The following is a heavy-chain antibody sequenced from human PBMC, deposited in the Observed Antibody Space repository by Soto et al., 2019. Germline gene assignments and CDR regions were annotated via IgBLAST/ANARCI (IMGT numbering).Heavy chain of an antibody. CDR1: GFTFSSYW. CDR2: INSDGSST. D-gene: IGHD3-22*01. CDR3: ARDISAPWYYDSSGYLGPYYGMDV. J-gene: IGHJ6*02. Sequence: GGSLRLSCAASGFTFSSYWMHWVRQAPGKGLVWVSRINSDGSSTSYADSVKGRFTISRDNAKNTLYLQMNSLRAEDTAVYYCARDISAPWYYDSSGYLGPYYGMDVWGQGTTVTV. V-gene: IGHV3-74*01.